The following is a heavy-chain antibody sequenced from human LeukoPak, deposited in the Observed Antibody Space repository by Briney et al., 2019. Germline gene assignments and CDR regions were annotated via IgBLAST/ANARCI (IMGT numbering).Heavy chain of an antibody. CDR3: TRGDGSGSY. Sequence: GGSLRLSCTASGFTFGDYAMSWVRQAPGKGLDWIGFIRSKTSGGTTEYAASVKGRFTILRDDSKSIAYLQINNLKTEDTAVYYCTRGDGSGSYWGQGTLVTVSS. D-gene: IGHD1-26*01. J-gene: IGHJ4*02. V-gene: IGHV3-49*04. CDR1: GFTFGDYA. CDR2: IRSKTSGGTT.